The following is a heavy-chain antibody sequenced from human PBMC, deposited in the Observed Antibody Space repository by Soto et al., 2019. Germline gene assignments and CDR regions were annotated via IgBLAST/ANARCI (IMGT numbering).Heavy chain of an antibody. CDR1: GFTFSSYW. Sequence: AGGSLRLSCAASGFTFSSYWMSWVRQAPGKGLEWVANIKQDGSEKYYVDSVKGRFTISRDNAKNSLYLQMNSLRAEDTAVYYCARDVDMDYYYYGMDVWGQGTTVTVSS. CDR2: IKQDGSEK. CDR3: ARDVDMDYYYYGMDV. D-gene: IGHD5-12*01. J-gene: IGHJ6*02. V-gene: IGHV3-7*03.